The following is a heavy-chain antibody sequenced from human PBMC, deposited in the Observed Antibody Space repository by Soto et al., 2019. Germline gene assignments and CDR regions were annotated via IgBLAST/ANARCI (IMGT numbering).Heavy chain of an antibody. J-gene: IGHJ5*02. V-gene: IGHV1-69*02. CDR2: IIPILGIA. CDR3: ASSWVVPAAMYDWFDP. D-gene: IGHD2-2*01. Sequence: ASVKVSCKASGGTFSSYTISRVRQAPGQGLEWMGRIIPILGIANYAQKFQGRVTITADKSTSTAYMELSSLRSEDTAVYYCASSWVVPAAMYDWFDPWGQGTLVTV. CDR1: GGTFSSYT.